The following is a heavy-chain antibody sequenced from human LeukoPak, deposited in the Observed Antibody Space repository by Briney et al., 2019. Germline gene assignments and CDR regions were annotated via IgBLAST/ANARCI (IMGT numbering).Heavy chain of an antibody. V-gene: IGHV4-4*07. D-gene: IGHD3-10*01. CDR3: AREPYMIRAFDY. Sequence: PSETLSLTCTVSGGSISSYYWSWIRQPAGKGLEWIGRIYTSGNTNYNPSLKSRVTMSVDTSKSQFSLELSSVTAAGTAMYYCAREPYMIRAFDYWGQGTLVTVSS. J-gene: IGHJ4*02. CDR1: GGSISSYY. CDR2: IYTSGNT.